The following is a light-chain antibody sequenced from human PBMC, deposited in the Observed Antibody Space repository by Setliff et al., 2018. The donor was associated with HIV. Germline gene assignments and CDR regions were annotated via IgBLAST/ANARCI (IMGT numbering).Light chain of an antibody. V-gene: IGLV2-23*02. Sequence: QSVLTQPASVSGSPGQSITISCTGTSSDVGGSNYVSWYQHHPGKAPKLMISEVSKRPSGVSNRFSGSRSGNTASLTISGLQAEDEADYYCCSYAGTITFYVFGTGTKVTVL. CDR3: CSYAGTITFYV. J-gene: IGLJ1*01. CDR1: SSDVGGSNY. CDR2: EVS.